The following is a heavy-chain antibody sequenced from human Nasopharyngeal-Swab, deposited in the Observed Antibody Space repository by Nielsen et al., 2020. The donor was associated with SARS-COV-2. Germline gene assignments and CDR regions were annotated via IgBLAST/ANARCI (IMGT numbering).Heavy chain of an antibody. D-gene: IGHD4-23*01. CDR1: GFTFNSRW. CDR2: INKDGTEK. Sequence: GESLKISCAASGFTFNSRWMTWVRQPPGKGLEWVANINKDGTEKNYVDSVKGRFTISRDNVKNSLYLQMDSLRVEDTAVYYCARDFDYGGNSVDYWGQGTLVTVSS. CDR3: ARDFDYGGNSVDY. J-gene: IGHJ4*02. V-gene: IGHV3-7*03.